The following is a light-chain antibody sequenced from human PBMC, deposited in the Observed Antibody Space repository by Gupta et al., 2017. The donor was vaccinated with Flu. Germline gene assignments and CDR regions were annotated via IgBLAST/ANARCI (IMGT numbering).Light chain of an antibody. CDR1: QSVGSSY. CDR2: GAS. V-gene: IGKV3-20*01. J-gene: IGKJ1*01. Sequence: ERATLSCRASQSVGSSYLAWYQQKPGQAPRLLIYGASSRATGIPDRFSGSGSGTDFTLTISRLEPEDFAVYYCQQYCSSPQTFGQGTKVEIK. CDR3: QQYCSSPQT.